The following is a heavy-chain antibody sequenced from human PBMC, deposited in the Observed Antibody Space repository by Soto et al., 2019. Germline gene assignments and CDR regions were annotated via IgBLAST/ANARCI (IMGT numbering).Heavy chain of an antibody. V-gene: IGHV3-11*04. CDR3: ARDHYPVGFDS. Sequence: GGSLRLSCAASGFTFSAYYMSWIRQAPGKGLEWVSYISSSGSTIYYADSVKGRFTISRDNAKNSLYLQMNSLRAEDTAVYYYARDHYPVGFDSWGQGTLVTVSS. CDR1: GFTFSAYY. D-gene: IGHD3-10*01. CDR2: ISSSGSTI. J-gene: IGHJ5*01.